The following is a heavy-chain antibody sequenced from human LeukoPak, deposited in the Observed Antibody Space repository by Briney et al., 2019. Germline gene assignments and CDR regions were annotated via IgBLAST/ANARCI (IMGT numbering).Heavy chain of an antibody. Sequence: SVKVSCKAFGGSFISEAISWVRQAPGQGLEWMGGIIPIFGTANYAQKFQGRVTITTDESTSTAYMEVSSLRSEDTAVYYCGKKAGDCGGGSCYSIDYWGQGTMVTVSS. J-gene: IGHJ3*01. CDR3: GKKAGDCGGGSCYSIDY. V-gene: IGHV1-69*05. CDR1: GGSFISEA. CDR2: IIPIFGTA. D-gene: IGHD2-15*01.